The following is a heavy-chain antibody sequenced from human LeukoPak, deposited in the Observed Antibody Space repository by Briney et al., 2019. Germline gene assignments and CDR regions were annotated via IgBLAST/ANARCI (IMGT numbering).Heavy chain of an antibody. D-gene: IGHD6-19*01. CDR1: GFTFSSYA. CDR2: ISYDGSNK. J-gene: IGHJ4*02. Sequence: GSLRLSCAASGFTFSSYAMHWVRQAPGKGLEWVAFISYDGSNKYYADSVKGRFTISRDNSKNTLYLQMNSLRAEDTAVYYCTRVLYSSGWYGDHYWGQGTLVTVSS. CDR3: TRVLYSSGWYGDHY. V-gene: IGHV3-30-3*01.